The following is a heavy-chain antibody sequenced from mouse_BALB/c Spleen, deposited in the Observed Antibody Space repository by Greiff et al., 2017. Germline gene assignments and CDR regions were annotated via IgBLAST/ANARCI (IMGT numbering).Heavy chain of an antibody. J-gene: IGHJ4*01. Sequence: EVMLVESGGGLVQPGGSLKLSCAASGFTFSSYTMSWVRQTPEKRLEWVAYISNGGGSTYYPDTVKGRFTISRDNAKNTLYLQMSSLKSEDTAMYSCARQGSSYYAMDYWGQGTSVTVSS. D-gene: IGHD1-1*01. CDR2: ISNGGGST. CDR1: GFTFSSYT. CDR3: ARQGSSYYAMDY. V-gene: IGHV5-12-2*01.